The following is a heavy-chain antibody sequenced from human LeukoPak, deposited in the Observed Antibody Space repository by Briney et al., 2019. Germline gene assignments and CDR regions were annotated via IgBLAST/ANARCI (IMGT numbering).Heavy chain of an antibody. V-gene: IGHV3-66*01. Sequence: GGSLRLSCVASGFTFSNLAMGWVRQAPGKGLEWVSAIYGGGSPYYADSVKGRFTISRDNSKNTLYLQMNSLRAEDTAVYYCARDLNTARFDYWGQGTLVTVSS. CDR2: IYGGGSP. J-gene: IGHJ4*02. CDR1: GFTFSNLA. CDR3: ARDLNTARFDY. D-gene: IGHD5-18*01.